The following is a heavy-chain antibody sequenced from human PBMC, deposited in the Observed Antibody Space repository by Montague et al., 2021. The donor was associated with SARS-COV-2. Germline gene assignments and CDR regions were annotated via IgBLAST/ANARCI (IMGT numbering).Heavy chain of an antibody. Sequence: SETLSLTCTVSGVSIGSGDYWGWSRQPPGKGVVWLGSIYHSGTTYYNPSLQSRLTMSIDTSTNQFSLRLTSVTAADTAVFFCVREKAGGLRNVFDIWGQGTTVTVSS. CDR1: GVSIGSGDY. CDR3: VREKAGGLRNVFDI. CDR2: IYHSGTT. V-gene: IGHV4-38-2*02. J-gene: IGHJ3*02.